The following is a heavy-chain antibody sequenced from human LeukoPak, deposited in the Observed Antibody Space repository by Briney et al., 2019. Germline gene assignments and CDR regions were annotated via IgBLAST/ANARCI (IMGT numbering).Heavy chain of an antibody. J-gene: IGHJ4*02. D-gene: IGHD5-24*01. CDR3: ARDARPRDGGLVPYYFDS. CDR1: GGSIGSYY. CDR2: IYSSGST. Sequence: SETLSLTCTVPGGSIGSYYWSWIRQPAGKGLDWIGRIYSSGSTNYNPPLKSRVTISLDKSKNQFSLKLSSVTAADTAVYYCARDARPRDGGLVPYYFDSWGQGTLVTVSS. V-gene: IGHV4-4*07.